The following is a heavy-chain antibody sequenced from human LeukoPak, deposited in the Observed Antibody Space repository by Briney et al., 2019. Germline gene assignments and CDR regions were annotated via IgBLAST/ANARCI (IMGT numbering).Heavy chain of an antibody. V-gene: IGHV3-48*03. CDR3: ARGGYSGYDKNFDY. Sequence: GGSLRLSCAAFGFTFSSYEMNWVRQAPGKGLEWVSYISSSGSTIYYADSVKGRFTISRDNAKNSLYLQMNSLRAEDTAVYYCARGGYSGYDKNFDYWGQGTLVTVSS. D-gene: IGHD5-12*01. CDR1: GFTFSSYE. CDR2: ISSSGSTI. J-gene: IGHJ4*02.